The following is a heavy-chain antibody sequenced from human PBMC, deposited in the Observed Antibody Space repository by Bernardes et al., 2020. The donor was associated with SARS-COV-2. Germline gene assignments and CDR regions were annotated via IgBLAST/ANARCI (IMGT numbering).Heavy chain of an antibody. Sequence: ASVKVSCKASGYTFTTYYMHWVRQAPGQGLEWMGWINANRGVTNYAQKFQGRVTMTRDTCTSTAYMELSRLRSDDTAMYYCAREYYGSGSYTDYWGQGTLVTVSS. D-gene: IGHD3-10*01. CDR2: INANRGVT. J-gene: IGHJ4*02. CDR3: AREYYGSGSYTDY. CDR1: GYTFTTYY. V-gene: IGHV1-2*02.